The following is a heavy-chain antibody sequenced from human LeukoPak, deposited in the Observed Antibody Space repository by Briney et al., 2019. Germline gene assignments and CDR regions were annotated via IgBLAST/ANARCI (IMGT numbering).Heavy chain of an antibody. CDR2: INHSGST. Sequence: SETLSLTCAVYGGSFSGYYWSWIRQPPGKGLEWIGEINHSGSTNYNPSLKSRVTISVDTSKNQFSLKLSSVTATDTAVYYCARAFYPGYYSYMAVWGKGTTVTVSS. CDR1: GGSFSGYY. CDR3: ARAFYPGYYSYMAV. J-gene: IGHJ6*03. V-gene: IGHV4-34*01. D-gene: IGHD3-3*02.